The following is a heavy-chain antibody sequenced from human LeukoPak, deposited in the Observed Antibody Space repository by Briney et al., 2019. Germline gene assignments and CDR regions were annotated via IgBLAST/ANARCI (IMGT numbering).Heavy chain of an antibody. D-gene: IGHD3-10*01. V-gene: IGHV1-2*02. CDR1: GYTFTGYY. CDR2: INPNSGGT. J-gene: IGHJ4*02. Sequence: ASVKVSCKASGYTFTGYYMHWVRQAPGQGLEWMGWINPNSGGTNYAQKFQGRVTMTRDTSISTAYMELSRLTSDDTAVYYCARVEWFGEYTPLYFDYWGQGTLVTVSS. CDR3: ARVEWFGEYTPLYFDY.